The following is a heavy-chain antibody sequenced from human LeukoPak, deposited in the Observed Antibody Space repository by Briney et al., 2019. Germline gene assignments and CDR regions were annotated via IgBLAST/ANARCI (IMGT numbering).Heavy chain of an antibody. J-gene: IGHJ4*02. Sequence: PGGSLRLSCAASGFTFSSYGMHWVRQAPGKGLEWVAFIRYDGSNKYYADSVKGRFTISRDNSKNTLYLQMNSLRAEDTAVYYCAKDPGRAVAGSPVYYFDYWGQGTLVTVSS. CDR1: GFTFSSYG. CDR2: IRYDGSNK. D-gene: IGHD6-19*01. V-gene: IGHV3-30*02. CDR3: AKDPGRAVAGSPVYYFDY.